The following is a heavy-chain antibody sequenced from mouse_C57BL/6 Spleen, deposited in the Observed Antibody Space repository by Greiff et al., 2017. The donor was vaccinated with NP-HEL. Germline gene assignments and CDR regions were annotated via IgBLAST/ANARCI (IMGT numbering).Heavy chain of an antibody. Sequence: EVQVVESGGGLVQPGGSLKLSCAASGFTFSDYGMAWVRQAPRKGPEWVAFISNLAYSIYYADPVTGRFTISRGNAKNTLYLEMSSLRSEDTAMCYCARRGDGYFYFDYWGQGTTLTVSS. J-gene: IGHJ2*01. V-gene: IGHV5-15*01. D-gene: IGHD2-3*01. CDR2: ISNLAYSI. CDR1: GFTFSDYG. CDR3: ARRGDGYFYFDY.